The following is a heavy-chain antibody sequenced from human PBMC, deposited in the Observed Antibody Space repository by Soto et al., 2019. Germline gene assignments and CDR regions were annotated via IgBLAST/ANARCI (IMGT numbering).Heavy chain of an antibody. Sequence: ASVKVSCKASGYTFTNYAMHCVRQAPGQRLEWMGWISAYNGNTNYAQKLEGRVTMTTDTSTSTAYMELRSLRSDDTAVYYCARDNRYSSGWYNDYWGQGTLVTVSS. CDR2: ISAYNGNT. CDR1: GYTFTNYA. CDR3: ARDNRYSSGWYNDY. D-gene: IGHD6-19*01. J-gene: IGHJ4*02. V-gene: IGHV1-18*01.